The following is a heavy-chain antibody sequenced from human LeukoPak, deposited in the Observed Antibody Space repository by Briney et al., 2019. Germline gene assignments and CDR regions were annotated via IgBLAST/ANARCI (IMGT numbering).Heavy chain of an antibody. D-gene: IGHD4-17*01. CDR2: IKQDGSEK. CDR1: GFTFSSYW. J-gene: IGHJ6*03. CDR3: ARDADYGDYEALYYYYYYMDV. V-gene: IGHV3-7*01. Sequence: GGSLRLSRAASGFTFSSYWMSWVRQAPGKGLEWVANIKQDGSEKYYVDSVKGRFTISRDNAKNSLYLQMNSLRAEDTAVYYCARDADYGDYEALYYYYYYMDVWGKGTTVTVSS.